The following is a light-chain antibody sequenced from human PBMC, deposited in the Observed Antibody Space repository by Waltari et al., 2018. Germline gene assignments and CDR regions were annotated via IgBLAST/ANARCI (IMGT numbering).Light chain of an antibody. CDR2: DVR. CDR1: SRDVGGYNY. Sequence: QSALTQPASVSGSPGQSITISCTGTSRDVGGYNYVSCFQQHPGKAPKLMIYDVRNLPSGVSNRFSGSKSGNTASLTISGLQAEDEADYYCSSYTSSSTRVFGTGTKVTVL. V-gene: IGLV2-14*01. CDR3: SSYTSSSTRV. J-gene: IGLJ1*01.